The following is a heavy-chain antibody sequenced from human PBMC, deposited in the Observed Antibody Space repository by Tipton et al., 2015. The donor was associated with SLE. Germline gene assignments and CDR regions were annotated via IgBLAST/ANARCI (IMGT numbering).Heavy chain of an antibody. CDR1: GGSISSYY. Sequence: TLSLTCTVSGGSISSYYWSWIRQPPGKGLEWIGYIYTSGSTNYSPSLKSRVTISVDTSKNQFSLKLSSVTAADTAVYYCARLSTAVAGTTNWFDPWGQGTLVTVSS. V-gene: IGHV4-4*09. CDR3: ARLSTAVAGTTNWFDP. CDR2: IYTSGST. J-gene: IGHJ5*02. D-gene: IGHD6-19*01.